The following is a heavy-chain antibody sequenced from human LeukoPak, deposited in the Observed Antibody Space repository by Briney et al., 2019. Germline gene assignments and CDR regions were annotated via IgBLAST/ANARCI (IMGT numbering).Heavy chain of an antibody. CDR2: ISSDGTNK. V-gene: IGHV3-30-3*01. J-gene: IGHJ4*02. CDR3: ARDPVTTWGYFDY. Sequence: GGSLRLSCAASGFTFRNYAIHWVRQAPGKGLEWVAVISSDGTNKNYADSVKGRFTISRDKAKDTVYLQVNSLRSEDTAVYYCARDPVTTWGYFDYWGQGTLVTVSS. CDR1: GFTFRNYA. D-gene: IGHD4-17*01.